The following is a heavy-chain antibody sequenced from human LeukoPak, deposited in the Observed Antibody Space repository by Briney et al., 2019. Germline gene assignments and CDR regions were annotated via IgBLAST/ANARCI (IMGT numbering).Heavy chain of an antibody. Sequence: GSSVKVSCKASGYTFTYRYLHWERQAPGQALEWMGWITPFNGNTNYAQKFQGRVTITADESTSTAYMELSSLRSEDTAVYYCARARSRYGDYGSFDPWGQGTLVTVSS. CDR1: GYTFTYRY. V-gene: IGHV1-45*02. CDR3: ARARSRYGDYGSFDP. D-gene: IGHD4-17*01. CDR2: ITPFNGNT. J-gene: IGHJ5*02.